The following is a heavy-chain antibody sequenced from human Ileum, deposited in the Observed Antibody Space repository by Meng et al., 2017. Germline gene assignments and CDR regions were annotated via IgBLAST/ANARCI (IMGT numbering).Heavy chain of an antibody. D-gene: IGHD2-15*01. CDR1: GFTFSNHW. Sequence: VWRVGAGGGLVQPGGAMSLSCVSSGFTFSNHWMHCVRQVPGKGLVWVSQINNDGSSRSYADSVKGRFTISRDNAKSTLYLQMNSLTVEDTALYYCTRDVPHSRFDPWGQGTLVTVSS. CDR3: TRDVPHSRFDP. V-gene: IGHV3-74*01. J-gene: IGHJ5*02. CDR2: INNDGSSR.